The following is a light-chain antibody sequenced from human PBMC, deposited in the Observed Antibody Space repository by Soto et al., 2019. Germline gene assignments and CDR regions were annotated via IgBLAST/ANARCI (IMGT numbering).Light chain of an antibody. V-gene: IGLV2-11*01. CDR2: DVS. CDR3: CSYAGSYTDL. Sequence: QSALTQPRSVSGSPGQSVTISCTGTSSDVGGYNYVSWYQQHPGKAPKLMIYDVSKRPSGVPDRFSGSKSGNTASLTISGLQAEDEADYYCCSYAGSYTDLFAGGTKVIVL. CDR1: SSDVGGYNY. J-gene: IGLJ2*01.